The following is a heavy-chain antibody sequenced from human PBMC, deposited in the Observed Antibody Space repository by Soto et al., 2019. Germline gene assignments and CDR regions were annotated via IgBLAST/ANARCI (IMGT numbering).Heavy chain of an antibody. CDR2: IIPIFGTA. Sequence: SVKVSCKASGGTFSSYAISWVRQAPGQGLEWMGGIIPIFGTANYAQKFQGRVTITADESTSTAYMELSSLRSEDTAVYYCARGVVPAANWFDPWGHGTLVTVSS. D-gene: IGHD2-2*01. J-gene: IGHJ5*02. CDR1: GGTFSSYA. CDR3: ARGVVPAANWFDP. V-gene: IGHV1-69*13.